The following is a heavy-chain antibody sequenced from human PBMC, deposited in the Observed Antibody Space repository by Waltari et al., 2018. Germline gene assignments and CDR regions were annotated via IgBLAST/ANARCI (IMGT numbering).Heavy chain of an antibody. V-gene: IGHV3-23*01. CDR3: AKRRMAVAGTDFDS. D-gene: IGHD6-19*01. J-gene: IGHJ4*02. Sequence: NGRSGVGQGPGKGLEWISYISKSGGRMQYADSVKGRFTISRDNSKDTLYLQLNSLRAEDTAVYYCAKRRMAVAGTDFDSWGQGTLVTVSS. CDR1: NG. CDR2: ISKSGGRM.